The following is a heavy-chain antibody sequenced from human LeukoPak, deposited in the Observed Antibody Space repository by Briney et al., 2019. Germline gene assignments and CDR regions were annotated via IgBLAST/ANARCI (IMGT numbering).Heavy chain of an antibody. J-gene: IGHJ6*02. D-gene: IGHD5-12*01. CDR2: TYYRSKWYN. CDR3: AREHIVATIKGSIHYYGMDV. CDR1: GDSVSSNSAA. V-gene: IGHV6-1*01. Sequence: SQTLSLTCAISGDSVSSNSAAWNWIRQSPSRGLEWLGRTYYRSKWYNDYAVSVKSRITINPDTSKNQFSLQLNSVTPEDTAVYYCAREHIVATIKGSIHYYGMDVWGQGTTVTVSS.